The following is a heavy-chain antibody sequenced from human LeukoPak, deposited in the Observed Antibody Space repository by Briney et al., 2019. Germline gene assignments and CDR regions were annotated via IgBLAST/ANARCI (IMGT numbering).Heavy chain of an antibody. CDR3: ARDNVYAFDI. CDR1: GFTFSSYS. V-gene: IGHV3-48*02. CDR2: ISSSGIAI. J-gene: IGHJ3*02. Sequence: GGSLRLSCAASGFTFSSYSMNWVRQAPGRGLEWVTYISSSGIAIFYADSVKGRFTISRDNAKNSLYLQMNSLRDEDTAVYYCARDNVYAFDIWGQGTMVTVSS.